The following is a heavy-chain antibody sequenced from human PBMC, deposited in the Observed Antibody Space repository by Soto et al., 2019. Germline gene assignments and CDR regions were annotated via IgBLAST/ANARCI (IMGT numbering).Heavy chain of an antibody. J-gene: IGHJ4*02. V-gene: IGHV3-30*18. CDR3: VKDFGSSGWYPDY. CDR1: GLTFSSYA. Sequence: PTGGSLRLSCAASGLTFSSYAMPWVRPAPGKGLEWVAVISYDGSNKYYADSVKGRFTISRDNSKNTLYLQMNSLRAEDTAVYYCVKDFGSSGWYPDYWGQGTLVTVSS. D-gene: IGHD6-19*01. CDR2: ISYDGSNK.